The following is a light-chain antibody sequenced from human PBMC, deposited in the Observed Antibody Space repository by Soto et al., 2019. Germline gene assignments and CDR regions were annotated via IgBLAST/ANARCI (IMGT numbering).Light chain of an antibody. CDR1: QSVSSN. CDR3: QQYNNWPPWT. Sequence: EIMMTQSPATLSVSPGERATVSCRASQSVSSNLAWYQQKPGQAPRLLIYGASTRATGIPARFSGSGSGTEFPLTISSLQSEDFAVYYCQQYNNWPPWTFGQGTKVDIK. J-gene: IGKJ1*01. V-gene: IGKV3-15*01. CDR2: GAS.